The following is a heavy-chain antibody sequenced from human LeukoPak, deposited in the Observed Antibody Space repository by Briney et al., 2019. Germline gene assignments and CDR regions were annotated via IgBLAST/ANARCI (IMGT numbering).Heavy chain of an antibody. D-gene: IGHD3-10*01. CDR3: ARVVWSTWNWFDP. CDR2: INSDGSST. CDR1: GFTFSSYW. V-gene: IGHV3-74*01. Sequence: PGGSLTLTCSASGFTFSSYWMHWIRQAPGKGLVWVSRINSDGSSTSYADSVKGRFTISRDNAKNTLYLQMNSLRADDTAVYYCARVVWSTWNWFDPWGQGTLVTVSS. J-gene: IGHJ5*02.